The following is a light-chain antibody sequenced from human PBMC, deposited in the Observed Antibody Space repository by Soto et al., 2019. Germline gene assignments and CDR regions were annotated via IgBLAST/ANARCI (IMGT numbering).Light chain of an antibody. Sequence: AIQMTQSPSSLSASVGDRATITCRASQGIRNDLGWYQQKPEKAPKLLNDAASTLQSGVPSRFSGSGSGTDFTLTISSLQPEDSAAYYRQQSHSSPLTFGGGTKVDIK. CDR2: AAS. CDR1: QGIRND. CDR3: QQSHSSPLT. V-gene: IGKV1-6*01. J-gene: IGKJ4*01.